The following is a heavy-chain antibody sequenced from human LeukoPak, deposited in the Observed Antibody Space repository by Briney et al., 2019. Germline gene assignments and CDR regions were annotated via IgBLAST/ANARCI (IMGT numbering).Heavy chain of an antibody. V-gene: IGHV1-18*04. Sequence: ASVKVSCNASGYSFTSYGISWVRQAPGQGLEWMGWISANNGNRNYALKLQDRVSMTTDTSTSTAYMELRSLRSDDTAVYYCARQGYGGHTRGAADYWGQGTLVTVSS. J-gene: IGHJ4*02. CDR2: ISANNGNR. CDR1: GYSFTSYG. CDR3: ARQGYGGHTRGAADY. D-gene: IGHD4-23*01.